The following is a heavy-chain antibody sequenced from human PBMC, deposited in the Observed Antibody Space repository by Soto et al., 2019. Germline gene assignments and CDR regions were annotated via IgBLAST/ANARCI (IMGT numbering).Heavy chain of an antibody. CDR3: AREVGASPDFFDY. CDR1: GGSISSNY. J-gene: IGHJ4*02. D-gene: IGHD1-26*01. V-gene: IGHV4-59*01. Sequence: SETLSLTCTVSGGSISSNYWTWIRQPPGKGREWIGYIYYSGSTNYNPSLRSRVTISLDTSENQFSLKLTSVTAADTAVYYCAREVGASPDFFDYWGQGTLVTVSP. CDR2: IYYSGST.